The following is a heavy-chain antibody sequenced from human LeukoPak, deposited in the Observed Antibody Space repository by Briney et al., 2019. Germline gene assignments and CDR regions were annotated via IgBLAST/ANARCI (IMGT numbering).Heavy chain of an antibody. CDR2: ISPGDSGT. Sequence: MHGESLKISCKGSGYSFTSYWIGWVPQMPGKGLEWMGIISPGDSGTRYSPSFQGQVTISADKSISTAYLQWSSLKASDTAMYYCARRIAAAEMIDYWGQGTLVTVSS. J-gene: IGHJ4*02. D-gene: IGHD6-13*01. CDR1: GYSFTSYW. CDR3: ARRIAAAEMIDY. V-gene: IGHV5-51*01.